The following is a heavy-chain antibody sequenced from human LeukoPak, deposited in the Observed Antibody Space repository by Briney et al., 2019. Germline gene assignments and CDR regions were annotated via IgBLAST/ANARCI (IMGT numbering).Heavy chain of an antibody. D-gene: IGHD2-15*01. CDR3: ARFGMDAAIDY. V-gene: IGHV3-7*01. CDR1: GFTFSGYW. CDR2: IKQDESEK. Sequence: PGGSLRLSYAASGFTFSGYWMSWVRQAPGRGLEWVATIKQDESEKTYVDSVEGRFTSSRDNAKSSLFLQMDSLRAEDTAVYYCARFGMDAAIDYWGQGTLVAVSS. J-gene: IGHJ4*02.